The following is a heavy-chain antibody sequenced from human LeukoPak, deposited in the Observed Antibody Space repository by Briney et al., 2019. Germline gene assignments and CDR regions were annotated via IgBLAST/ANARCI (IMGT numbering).Heavy chain of an antibody. D-gene: IGHD3-10*01. V-gene: IGHV3-21*01. CDR3: ARDGSGSHYKVY. CDR2: ISSSSSYI. Sequence: GGSLRLSCAASGFTFSSYSMNWVRQAPGKGLEWVSSISSSSSYIYYADSVKGRFTISRDNAKNSLYLQMNSLRAEDTAVYYCARDGSGSHYKVYWGQGTLVTVSS. CDR1: GFTFSSYS. J-gene: IGHJ4*02.